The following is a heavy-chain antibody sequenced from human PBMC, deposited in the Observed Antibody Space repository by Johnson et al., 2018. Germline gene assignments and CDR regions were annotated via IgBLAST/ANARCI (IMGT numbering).Heavy chain of an antibody. V-gene: IGHV3-30*03. CDR1: GFTFSDHY. CDR3: ARDGYTEWGYYYYYIDV. J-gene: IGHJ6*03. D-gene: IGHD2-2*02. CDR2: ISYDGSNK. Sequence: QVQLVQSGGGLVQPGGSLRLSCAASGFTFSDHYMAWVRQAPGKGLEWVAVISYDGSNKYYADSVKGRFTISRDNSKNTLYLQMNSLRAEDTAVYYCARDGYTEWGYYYYYIDVWGKGTTVTVSS.